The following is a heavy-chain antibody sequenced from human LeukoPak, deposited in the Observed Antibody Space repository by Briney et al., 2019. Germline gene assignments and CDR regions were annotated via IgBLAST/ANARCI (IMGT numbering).Heavy chain of an antibody. D-gene: IGHD3-3*01. CDR1: GGSISTTNYY. CDR2: IYSSGNT. CDR3: ARHSGLRSPFDP. V-gene: IGHV4-39*01. J-gene: IGHJ5*02. Sequence: SETLSLTCTVSGGSISTTNYYWGWIRRPPGRDLEWIGSIYSSGNTYYNPSLESRVTISVDTSKNQLSLKLTSATAADTSVYYCARHSGLRSPFDPWGQGTLVTVSS.